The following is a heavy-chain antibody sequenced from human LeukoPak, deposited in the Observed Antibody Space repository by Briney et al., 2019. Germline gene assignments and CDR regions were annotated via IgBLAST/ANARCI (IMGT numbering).Heavy chain of an antibody. Sequence: GGSLRLSCAASGFTVSSNYMNWVRQAPGKGLEWVSVIYGGGNTDYADSVKGRFTISGDNSKNTLYLQMNSLRAEDTAVYYCARWGSVGYSGYDLFDSWGQGTLVTVSS. J-gene: IGHJ4*02. D-gene: IGHD5-12*01. CDR2: IYGGGNT. CDR1: GFTVSSNY. V-gene: IGHV3-66*01. CDR3: ARWGSVGYSGYDLFDS.